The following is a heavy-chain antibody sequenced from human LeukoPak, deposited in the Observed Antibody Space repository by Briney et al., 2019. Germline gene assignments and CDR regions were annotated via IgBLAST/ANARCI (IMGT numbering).Heavy chain of an antibody. D-gene: IGHD6-13*01. CDR3: AAAGHYYSYYMDV. V-gene: IGHV3-30*02. J-gene: IGHJ6*03. CDR2: IRHDGIIK. Sequence: GGSLRLSCTASGFTFTTYGMHWVRQAPGKGLEWVAFIRHDGIIKYYADSVKGRFTISRDNSKNTLYLQMNSLRVEDTAVYYAAAAGHYYSYYMDVWGKGTTVTASS. CDR1: GFTFTTYG.